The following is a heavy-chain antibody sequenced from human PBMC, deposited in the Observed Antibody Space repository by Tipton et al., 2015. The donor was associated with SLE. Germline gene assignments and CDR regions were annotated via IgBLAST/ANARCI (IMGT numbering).Heavy chain of an antibody. CDR3: ARGACTGDTCFPPY. V-gene: IGHV7-4-1*02. CDR1: GYTFTEYA. CDR2: INTNTGNP. Sequence: QLVQSGSELKKPGASVKVSCKASGYTFTEYAMNWVRQAPGQGLEWMGWINTNTGNPTYAQGFTGRFGFPMDTSVSTAYLQISGLKSEETGVYYCARGACTGDTCFPPYWGQRAMVTVSS. D-gene: IGHD2-8*02. J-gene: IGHJ4*02.